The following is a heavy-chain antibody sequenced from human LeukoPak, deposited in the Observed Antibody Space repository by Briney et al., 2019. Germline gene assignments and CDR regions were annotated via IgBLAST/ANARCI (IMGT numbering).Heavy chain of an antibody. D-gene: IGHD4-23*01. CDR1: GYTFTSHY. Sequence: ASVKVSCKASGYTFTSHYMHWVRQAPGQGLEWMGLINPTGGSTGYAQKFQGRVTMTRDMSTSTDYMELSSLRSEDTAIYYCARDNSVEDNAWWFDPWGQGTLVTVSS. CDR3: ARDNSVEDNAWWFDP. V-gene: IGHV1-46*01. CDR2: INPTGGST. J-gene: IGHJ5*02.